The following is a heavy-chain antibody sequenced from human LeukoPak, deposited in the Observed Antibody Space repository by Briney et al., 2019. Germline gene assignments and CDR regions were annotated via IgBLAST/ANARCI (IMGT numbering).Heavy chain of an antibody. D-gene: IGHD2-2*01. CDR1: GHTFTGYY. V-gene: IGHV1-2*02. CDR3: ARGDFLKYCSSTSCYFNFDY. CDR2: INPNSGGT. Sequence: ASVKVSCKASGHTFTGYYMHWVRQAPGQGLEWMGWINPNSGGTNYAQKFQDRVTMTRDTSISTAYMELSRLRSDDTAVYYCARGDFLKYCSSTSCYFNFDYWGQGTLVTVSS. J-gene: IGHJ4*02.